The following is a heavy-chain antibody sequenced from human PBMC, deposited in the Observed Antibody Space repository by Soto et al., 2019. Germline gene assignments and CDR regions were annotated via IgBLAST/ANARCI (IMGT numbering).Heavy chain of an antibody. J-gene: IGHJ3*02. D-gene: IGHD4-17*01. CDR2: ISYDGSNK. Sequence: QVQLVGSGGGVVQPGRSLRLSCAASGFTFSSYGMHWVRQAPGKGLEWVAVISYDGSNKYYADSVKGRFTISRDNSKNTLYLQMNSLRAEDTAVYYCAKPRGYGDYGPAFDIWGQGTMVTVSS. CDR3: AKPRGYGDYGPAFDI. CDR1: GFTFSSYG. V-gene: IGHV3-30*18.